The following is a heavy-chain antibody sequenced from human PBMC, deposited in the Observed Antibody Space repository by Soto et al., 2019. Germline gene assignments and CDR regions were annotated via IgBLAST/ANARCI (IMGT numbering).Heavy chain of an antibody. D-gene: IGHD2-15*01. Sequence: SETLSLTCTVSGGSISSGGYYWSWIRQHPGKGLEWIGYIYYSGSTYYNASLKSRVTISVDTSKNQFSLKLSSVTAADTAVYYCARINCSGGSCYYFDYWGQGTLVTVSS. CDR2: IYYSGST. CDR3: ARINCSGGSCYYFDY. CDR1: GGSISSGGYY. J-gene: IGHJ4*02. V-gene: IGHV4-31*03.